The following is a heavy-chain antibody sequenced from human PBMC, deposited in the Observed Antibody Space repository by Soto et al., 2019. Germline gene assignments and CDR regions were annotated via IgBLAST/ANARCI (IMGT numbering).Heavy chain of an antibody. J-gene: IGHJ5*02. Sequence: GGSLRLSCAASGFIFSNYAMSWVRQAPGKGLEWVSAISGSGGSTYYADSVKGRFTISRDNSKNTLYLQMNSLRAEDTAVYYCAKFRAAAGSTQSYNWFDPWGQGTLVTVSS. CDR3: AKFRAAAGSTQSYNWFDP. V-gene: IGHV3-23*01. D-gene: IGHD6-13*01. CDR1: GFIFSNYA. CDR2: ISGSGGST.